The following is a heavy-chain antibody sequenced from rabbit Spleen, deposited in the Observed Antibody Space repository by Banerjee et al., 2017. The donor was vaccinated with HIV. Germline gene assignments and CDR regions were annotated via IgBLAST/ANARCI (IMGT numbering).Heavy chain of an antibody. D-gene: IGHD8-1*01. Sequence: QSLEESGGDLVKPEGSLTLTCTASGFSFSSSYYMCWVRQAPGKGLECIACIYGDRSGSTYYANWAKGRFTCSKTSSTTVTLQMTSLTVADTATYFCARDTGSSFSSYGMDLWGPGTLVTVS. CDR3: ARDTGSSFSSYGMDL. V-gene: IGHV1S40*01. J-gene: IGHJ6*01. CDR1: GFSFSSSYY. CDR2: IYGDRSGST.